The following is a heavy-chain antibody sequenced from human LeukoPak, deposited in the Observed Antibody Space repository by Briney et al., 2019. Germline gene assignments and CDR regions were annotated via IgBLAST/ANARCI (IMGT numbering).Heavy chain of an antibody. CDR1: GFTFSNYW. Sequence: PGGSLRLSCAASGFTFSNYWMSWVRQAPGKGLEWVANIKQDGSNKYYADSVKGRFTISRDNSKNTLYLQMNSLRAEDTAVYYCARGRGVAGPYYFDYWGQGTLVTVSS. J-gene: IGHJ4*02. CDR2: IKQDGSNK. CDR3: ARGRGVAGPYYFDY. V-gene: IGHV3-7*02. D-gene: IGHD6-19*01.